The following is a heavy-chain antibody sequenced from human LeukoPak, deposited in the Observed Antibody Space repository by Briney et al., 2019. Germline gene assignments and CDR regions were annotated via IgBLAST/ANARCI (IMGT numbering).Heavy chain of an antibody. J-gene: IGHJ4*02. CDR2: VSGSGANT. D-gene: IGHD3-9*01. V-gene: IGHV3-23*01. Sequence: GGSLRLSCAASGFTFSNYAMSWVRQAPGKGLEWVSGVSGSGANTYYADSVKGRFTISRDNSKNTLHLQMNRLRAEDTAVFYCAKDRHDILTGKFDYWGQGTLVTVSS. CDR3: AKDRHDILTGKFDY. CDR1: GFTFSNYA.